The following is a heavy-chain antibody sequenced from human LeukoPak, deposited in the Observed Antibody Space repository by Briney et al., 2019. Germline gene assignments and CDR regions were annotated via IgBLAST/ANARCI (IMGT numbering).Heavy chain of an antibody. Sequence: ASVKVSCKASGYTFISYYIHWVRQPPGQGLEWMGLINPSSGNTPYAQQFQGRVTMTRDTSTSTVYMELSSLRSEDTAVYYCARHSLIGTTPFDYWGQGTLVTVPS. CDR2: INPSSGNT. D-gene: IGHD1-20*01. V-gene: IGHV1-46*01. CDR3: ARHSLIGTTPFDY. CDR1: GYTFISYY. J-gene: IGHJ4*02.